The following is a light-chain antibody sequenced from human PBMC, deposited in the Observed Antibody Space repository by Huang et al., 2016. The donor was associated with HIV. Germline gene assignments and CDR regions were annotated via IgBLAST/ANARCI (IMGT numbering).Light chain of an antibody. CDR3: QQYLSSPLT. CDR1: QTITNNY. CDR2: GAS. Sequence: DIVLTQSPGTLSLSPGARAALSCRASQTITNNYLAWYQQRSGQAPRLLMYGASNRAMGIPDRFSGRGSGTDFTLIINRLEPQDSAVYYCQQYLSSPLTFGGGTNVEIK. V-gene: IGKV3-20*01. J-gene: IGKJ4*01.